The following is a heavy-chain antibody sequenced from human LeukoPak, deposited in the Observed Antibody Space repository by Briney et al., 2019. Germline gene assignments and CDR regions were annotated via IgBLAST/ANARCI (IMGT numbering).Heavy chain of an antibody. CDR3: ARVEQWLVPYY. CDR2: MNPNSGNT. D-gene: IGHD6-19*01. Sequence: ASVKVSCKASGGTFSSYAINWVRQATGQGLEWMGWMNPNSGNTGYAQKFQGRVTMTRNTSISTAYMELSSLRSEDTAVYYCARVEQWLVPYYWGQGTLVTVSS. J-gene: IGHJ4*02. CDR1: GGTFSSYA. V-gene: IGHV1-8*02.